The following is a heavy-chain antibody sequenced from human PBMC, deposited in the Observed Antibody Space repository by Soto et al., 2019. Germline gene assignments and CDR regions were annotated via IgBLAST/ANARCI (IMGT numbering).Heavy chain of an antibody. J-gene: IGHJ6*02. CDR3: ARYSCSSGSCHFLVCYYGMDV. D-gene: IGHD2-15*01. V-gene: IGHV3-30-3*01. CDR1: GFTFSSYA. Sequence: QVQLVESGGGVVQPGRSLRLSCAASGFTFSSYAMHWVRQAPGKGLEWVAVISYDGSNKYYADSVKGRFTISRDNSKNTLYLQMNSLRVEDTAVYYCARYSCSSGSCHFLVCYYGMDVWGQGTPVTVS. CDR2: ISYDGSNK.